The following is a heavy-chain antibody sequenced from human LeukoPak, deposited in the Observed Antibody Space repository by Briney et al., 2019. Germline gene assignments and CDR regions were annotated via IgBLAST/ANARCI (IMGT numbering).Heavy chain of an antibody. Sequence: SQTLSLTCTVSGGSISSGSYYWSWIRQPAGKGLEWIGRIYTSGSTNYNPSHKSRVTISVDTSKNQLSLKLSSVTAADTAVYYCASYTGNDAFDIWGQGTMVTVSS. D-gene: IGHD2-2*02. V-gene: IGHV4-61*02. J-gene: IGHJ3*02. CDR2: IYTSGST. CDR3: ASYTGNDAFDI. CDR1: GGSISSGSYY.